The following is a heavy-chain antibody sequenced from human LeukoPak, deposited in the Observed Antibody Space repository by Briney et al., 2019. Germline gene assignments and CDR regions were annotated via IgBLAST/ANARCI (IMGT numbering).Heavy chain of an antibody. CDR3: ARHGVRGVIKSLGYYMDV. D-gene: IGHD3-10*01. CDR1: GGSINSGGYS. Sequence: PSETLPLTCAVSGGSINSGGYSWSWIRRPPGKGLEWIGYIYHSGSTYYNPSLKSRVTISVDTSKNQFSLKLSSVTAADTAVYYCARHGVRGVIKSLGYYMDVWGKGTTVTVSS. J-gene: IGHJ6*03. V-gene: IGHV4-30-2*01. CDR2: IYHSGST.